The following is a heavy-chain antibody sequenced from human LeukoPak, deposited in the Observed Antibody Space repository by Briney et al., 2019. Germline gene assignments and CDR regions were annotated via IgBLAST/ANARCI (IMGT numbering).Heavy chain of an antibody. CDR1: GFTFSSNC. V-gene: IGHV3-30*18. D-gene: IGHD5-18*01. CDR3: RKDLGLRGRYGPRGGNTIDY. J-gene: IGHJ4*02. CDR2: ISYDGSNK. Sequence: GGTLSLTCAVSGFTFSSNCWPWVRQAPGKGLEWVAVISYDGSNKHYADFVRRRFTISRDAYKHTLYLLRKGMTAETAAVYYCRKDLGLRGRYGPRGGNTIDYWGQGTLVTVSS.